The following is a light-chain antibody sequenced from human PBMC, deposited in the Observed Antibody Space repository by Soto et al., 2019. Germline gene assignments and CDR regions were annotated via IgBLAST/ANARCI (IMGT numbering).Light chain of an antibody. Sequence: DIQLTQSPSFLSASVGDRVAITCRASQGISSYLAWYQKKPGTAPKLLIHSASTLQSGVPSRFSGSGSGTEFTLTISSLQPEDFADYYCQQLNSYPLTFGGGTKVEIK. CDR2: SAS. J-gene: IGKJ4*01. CDR1: QGISSY. V-gene: IGKV1-9*01. CDR3: QQLNSYPLT.